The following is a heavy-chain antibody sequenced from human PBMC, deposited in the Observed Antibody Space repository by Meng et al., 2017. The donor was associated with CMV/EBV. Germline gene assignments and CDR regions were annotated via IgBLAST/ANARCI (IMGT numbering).Heavy chain of an antibody. Sequence: PLSLTCAVYGGSFSGYYWSWIRQPPGKGLEWIGEINHSGSTNYNPSLKSRVTISVDTSKNQFSLKLSSVTAADTAVYYCARGRWLRYWGQGTLVTVSS. CDR3: ARGRWLRY. V-gene: IGHV4-34*01. CDR2: INHSGST. CDR1: GGSFSGYY. D-gene: IGHD3-22*01. J-gene: IGHJ4*02.